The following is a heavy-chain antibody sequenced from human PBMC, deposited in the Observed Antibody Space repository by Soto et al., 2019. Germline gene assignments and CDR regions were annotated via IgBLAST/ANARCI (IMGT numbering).Heavy chain of an antibody. CDR3: ARVGGYGGYYYYGMDV. V-gene: IGHV1-46*01. Sequence: ASVKVSCKASGYTFTSYYMHWVRQAPGQGLEWMGIINPSGGSTSYAQKFQGRVTMTRDTSTSTVYMELSSLRSEDTAVYYCARVGGYGGYYYYGMDVWGQGTTVTVSS. J-gene: IGHJ6*02. CDR2: INPSGGST. CDR1: GYTFTSYY. D-gene: IGHD5-12*01.